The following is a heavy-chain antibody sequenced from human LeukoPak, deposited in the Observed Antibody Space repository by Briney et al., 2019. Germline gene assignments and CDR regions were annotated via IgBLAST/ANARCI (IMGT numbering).Heavy chain of an antibody. CDR3: ARDRGYSYGWSGFDY. Sequence: ASVKVSCKASGYTFTGYYMHWVGQAPGQGLEWMGWINPNSGGTNYAQKFQGWVTMTRDTSISTAYMELSRLRSDDTAVYYCARDRGYSYGWSGFDYWGQGTLVTVSS. J-gene: IGHJ4*02. CDR1: GYTFTGYY. V-gene: IGHV1-2*04. CDR2: INPNSGGT. D-gene: IGHD5-18*01.